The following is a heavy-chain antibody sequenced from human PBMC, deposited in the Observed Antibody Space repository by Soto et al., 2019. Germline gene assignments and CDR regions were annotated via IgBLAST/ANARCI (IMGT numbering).Heavy chain of an antibody. CDR3: AKQRLVAALRCFDY. D-gene: IGHD2-2*01. CDR2: ISGSGGST. V-gene: IGHV3-23*01. Sequence: EVQLLESGGGLVQPRGSLRLSCAASGFSFSSYAMTWVRQAPGKGLEWVSDISGSGGSTDYADSVKGRFTISRDNFKNTLYLQMNSLRAEDTAIYYCAKQRLVAALRCFDYWGQGTLVTVSS. J-gene: IGHJ4*02. CDR1: GFSFSSYA.